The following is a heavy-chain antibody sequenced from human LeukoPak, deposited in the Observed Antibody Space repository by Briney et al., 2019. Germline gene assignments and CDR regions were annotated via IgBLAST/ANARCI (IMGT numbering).Heavy chain of an antibody. CDR3: ARVPDNWFDP. J-gene: IGHJ5*02. CDR1: GGTFSSYA. V-gene: IGHV1-69*13. D-gene: IGHD2-2*01. Sequence: SVKVSCKASGGTFSSYAISWVRQALGQGLEWMGGIIPIFGTANYAQKFQGRVTITADESTSTAYMELSSLRSEDTAVYYCARVPDNWFDPWGQGTLVTVSS. CDR2: IIPIFGTA.